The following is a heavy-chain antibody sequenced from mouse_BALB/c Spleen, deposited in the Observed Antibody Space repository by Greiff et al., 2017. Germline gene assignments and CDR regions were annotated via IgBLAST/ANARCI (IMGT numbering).Heavy chain of an antibody. J-gene: IGHJ4*01. CDR1: GFSLTSYG. D-gene: IGHD2-14*01. V-gene: IGHV2-5-1*01. Sequence: QVQLKESGPSLVQPSQSLSITCTVSGFSLTSYGVHWVRQSPGKGLEWLGVIWRGGSTDYNAAFMSRLSITKDNSKSQVFLKMNSLQTDDTAMYYCARERAVRGYDDAMDYWGQGTSVTVSS. CDR2: IWRGGST. CDR3: ARERAVRGYDDAMDY.